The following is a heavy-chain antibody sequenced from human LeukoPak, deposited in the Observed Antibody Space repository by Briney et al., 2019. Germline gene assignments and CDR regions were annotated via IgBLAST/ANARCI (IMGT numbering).Heavy chain of an antibody. CDR3: ARDLGVSSSSLDY. Sequence: SVKVSCKASGYTFTSYDFNWVRQAPGLGLEWMGGIIPIFGTANYAQKFQGRVTITADESTSTAYMELSSLRSEDTAVYYCARDLGVSSSSLDYWGQGTLVTVSS. CDR1: GYTFTSYD. D-gene: IGHD6-6*01. J-gene: IGHJ4*02. V-gene: IGHV1-69*13. CDR2: IIPIFGTA.